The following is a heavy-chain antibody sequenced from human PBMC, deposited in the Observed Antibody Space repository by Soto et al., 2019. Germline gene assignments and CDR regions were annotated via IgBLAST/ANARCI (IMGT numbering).Heavy chain of an antibody. V-gene: IGHV3-7*03. CDR3: ARHYCTNGVCYTMGVSYYYYGMDV. J-gene: IGHJ6*02. CDR1: GFTFSSYW. D-gene: IGHD2-8*01. CDR2: IKQDGSEK. Sequence: PGGSLRLSCAASGFTFSSYWMSWVRQAPGKGLEWVANIKQDGSEKYYVDSVKGRFTISRDNAKNSLYLQMNSLRAEDTAVYYCARHYCTNGVCYTMGVSYYYYGMDVWGQGTTVTVSS.